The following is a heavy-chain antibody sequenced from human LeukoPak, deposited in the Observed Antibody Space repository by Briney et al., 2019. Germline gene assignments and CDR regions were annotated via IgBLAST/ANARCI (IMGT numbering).Heavy chain of an antibody. J-gene: IGHJ4*02. Sequence: GGSLRLSCAASGFTFSSYSINWVRQAPGKGLEWVSSISSSSSYIYYADSVKGRFTISRDNAKNSLYLQMNSLRAEDTAVYYCARLGVWGSYVDYWGQGTLVTVSS. CDR2: ISSSSSYI. CDR3: ARLGVWGSYVDY. CDR1: GFTFSSYS. D-gene: IGHD3-16*01. V-gene: IGHV3-21*01.